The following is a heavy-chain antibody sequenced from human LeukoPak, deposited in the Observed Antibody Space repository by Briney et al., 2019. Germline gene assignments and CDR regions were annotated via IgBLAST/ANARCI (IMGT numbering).Heavy chain of an antibody. D-gene: IGHD1-1*01. CDR3: ATSTVTRTRDP. CDR1: GYTSSDFY. V-gene: IGHV1-2*02. Sequence: ASVKVSCQASGYTSSDFYLNCVRQAPGQGLEWMGWINPYTGAIIYAQKFEGRVTMTWDASIGTGYVELTRLTSDDTALYYCATSTVTRTRDPWGQGTLVTVSS. CDR2: INPYTGAI. J-gene: IGHJ5*02.